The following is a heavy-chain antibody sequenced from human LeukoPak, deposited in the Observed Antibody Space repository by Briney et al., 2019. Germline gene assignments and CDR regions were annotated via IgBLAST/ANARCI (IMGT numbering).Heavy chain of an antibody. Sequence: PSETLSLTCTDSGGCISSYYWSWIRQHAGTGREWIGRIYTSGSTNYNPSPKSRLTMSVDTSKNQFSLKLSSVTAADTAVYYCARGITMVRGPSLNWFDPWGQGTLVTISS. V-gene: IGHV4-4*07. CDR3: ARGITMVRGPSLNWFDP. CDR1: GGCISSYY. CDR2: IYTSGST. J-gene: IGHJ5*02. D-gene: IGHD3-10*01.